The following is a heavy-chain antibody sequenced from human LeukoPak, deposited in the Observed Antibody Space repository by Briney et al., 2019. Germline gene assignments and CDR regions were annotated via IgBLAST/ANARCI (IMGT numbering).Heavy chain of an antibody. CDR1: GFTFSDYY. Sequence: GGSLRLSCAASGFTFSDYYMSWIRQAPGKGLEWVSYISSSGSTIYYADSVKGRFTISRDNTKDTLYLQMNSLRVEDTAVYYCAKDDDFGYDFWSGYRTFDYWGQGTLVTVSS. J-gene: IGHJ4*02. V-gene: IGHV3-11*04. D-gene: IGHD3-3*01. CDR3: AKDDDFGYDFWSGYRTFDY. CDR2: ISSSGSTI.